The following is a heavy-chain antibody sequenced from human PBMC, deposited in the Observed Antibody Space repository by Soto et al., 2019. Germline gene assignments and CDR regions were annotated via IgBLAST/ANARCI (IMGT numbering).Heavy chain of an antibody. V-gene: IGHV5-51*01. CDR2: IYPEDSET. D-gene: IGHD3-9*01. CDR1: GYSFSNYW. Sequence: GESLKISCKGSGYSFSNYWFGWVRQMPGKDLEWIGIIYPEDSETRYSPSFQGHVTISADKSISTAYLQWSSLKASDSATYYCARRDMLTGYVYFDYWGQGTQVTVS. J-gene: IGHJ4*02. CDR3: ARRDMLTGYVYFDY.